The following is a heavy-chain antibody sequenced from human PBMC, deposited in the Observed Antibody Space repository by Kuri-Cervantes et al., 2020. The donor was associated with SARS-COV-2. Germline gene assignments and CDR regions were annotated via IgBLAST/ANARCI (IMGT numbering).Heavy chain of an antibody. V-gene: IGHV3-21*01. CDR2: ISSSSYI. Sequence: LSLTCAASGFTFSSYSMNWVRQAPGKGLEWVSSISSSSYIYYADSVKGRFTISRDNAKNSLYLQMNSLRAEDTAVYYCARDGAARRLYMDVWGKGTTVTVSS. CDR3: ARDGAARRLYMDV. J-gene: IGHJ6*03. D-gene: IGHD6-6*01. CDR1: GFTFSSYS.